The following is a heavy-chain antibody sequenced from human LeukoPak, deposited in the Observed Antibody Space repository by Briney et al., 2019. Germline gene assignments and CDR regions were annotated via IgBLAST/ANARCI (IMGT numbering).Heavy chain of an antibody. CDR1: GFTFSNSG. V-gene: IGHV3-33*01. CDR2: IWYDGSNE. CDR3: AREISMFVNAFDL. Sequence: PGGSLRLSCAASGFTFSNSGMHWVRQAPGKVLEWVAVIWYDGSNEYYADAVKGRFIISRDNSKNTVHLQMNSLRVEDTSVYYCAREISMFVNAFDLWGQGTLVAVSS. J-gene: IGHJ3*01. D-gene: IGHD3-10*02.